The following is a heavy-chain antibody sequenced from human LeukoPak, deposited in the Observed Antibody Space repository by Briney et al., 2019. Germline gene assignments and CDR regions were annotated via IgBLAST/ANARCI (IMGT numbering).Heavy chain of an antibody. CDR3: PRVARFTIFGVVMENYYYYMDG. V-gene: IGHV1-18*01. CDR2: ISSYNGYT. D-gene: IGHD3-3*01. J-gene: IGHJ6*03. CDR1: GYTFTSYG. Sequence: AAVKETCKASGYTFTSYGFSGVGQPPGRGLEWMGWISSYNGYTNYAQKLQGRVTLTTDTSTSTADQELRRLRYDDTAVYYCPRVARFTIFGVVMENYYYYMDGWGKGATVTLSS.